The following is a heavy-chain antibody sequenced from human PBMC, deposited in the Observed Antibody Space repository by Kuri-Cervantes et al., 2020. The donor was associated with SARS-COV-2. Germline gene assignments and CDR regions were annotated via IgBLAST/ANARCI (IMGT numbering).Heavy chain of an antibody. CDR3: AKDRAGVQDF. Sequence: GESLKIFCVASGFNFSTTDMHWVRQAPGKGLEWVTFISYDGKNKKCMASGKGRFTISRDNSQNTLHLQMKSLRDEDTAIYYCAKDRAGVQDFWGQGTLVTVSS. J-gene: IGHJ4*02. V-gene: IGHV3-30*18. CDR1: GFNFSTTD. CDR2: ISYDGKNK. D-gene: IGHD2-21*01.